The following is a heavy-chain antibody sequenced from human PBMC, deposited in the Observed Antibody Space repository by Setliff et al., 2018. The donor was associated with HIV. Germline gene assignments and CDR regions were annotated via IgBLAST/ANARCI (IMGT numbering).Heavy chain of an antibody. D-gene: IGHD3-3*01. CDR2: IITIFGTT. CDR3: ARDPGEGGGGFLEWTIGYYYYMDV. CDR1: GGTFSSYA. V-gene: IGHV1-69*06. Sequence: ASVKVSCKASGGTFSSYAISWVRQAPGQGLEWMGRIITIFGTTNYAQKFQGRVTITADKSTSTAYMELSSLRSEDTAVYYCARDPGEGGGGFLEWTIGYYYYMDVWGKGTTVTVSS. J-gene: IGHJ6*03.